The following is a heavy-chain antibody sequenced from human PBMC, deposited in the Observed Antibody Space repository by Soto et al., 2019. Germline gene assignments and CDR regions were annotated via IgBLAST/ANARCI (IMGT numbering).Heavy chain of an antibody. CDR2: NYSGGST. CDR3: ARDFRQPYGARYFDF. V-gene: IGHV3-53*04. CDR1: GFTVSSNY. D-gene: IGHD4-17*01. J-gene: IGHJ4*02. Sequence: EVQLVESGGGLVQPGGSLRLSCAASGFTVSSNYMSWVRQAPGKGLEWVSVNYSGGSTYYADSVKGRFTISRHNSKNTLYLLMKRLTGQDTAGYYCARDFRQPYGARYFDFWGQGTLVAVST.